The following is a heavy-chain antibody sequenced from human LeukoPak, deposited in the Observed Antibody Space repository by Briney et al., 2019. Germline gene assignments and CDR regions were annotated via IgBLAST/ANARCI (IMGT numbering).Heavy chain of an antibody. D-gene: IGHD3-10*01. CDR3: ARGGSGSYYKNWFDP. CDR2: IIPIFGTA. CDR1: GYTFTGYY. Sequence: ASVTVSCTASGYTFTGYYMHWVRQAPGQGLEWMGGIIPIFGTANYAQKFQGRVTITADESTSTAFMELSSLRSEDTAVYYCARGGSGSYYKNWFDPWGQGTLVTVSS. V-gene: IGHV1-69*13. J-gene: IGHJ5*02.